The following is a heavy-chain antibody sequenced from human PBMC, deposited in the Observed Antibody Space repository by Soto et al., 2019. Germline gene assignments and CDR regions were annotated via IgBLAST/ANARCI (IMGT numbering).Heavy chain of an antibody. CDR3: AGRTVTTCHYFDY. D-gene: IGHD4-17*01. Sequence: AGGSMRLSCVASGFTFSTYDMNWVRQAPGKGLEWVSSINSSSIYIYYADSVRGRFTISRDNAKNSLYLQMDSLRVEDTAVYYCAGRTVTTCHYFDYWGQGTLVTVSS. J-gene: IGHJ4*02. CDR1: GFTFSTYD. V-gene: IGHV3-21*01. CDR2: INSSSIYI.